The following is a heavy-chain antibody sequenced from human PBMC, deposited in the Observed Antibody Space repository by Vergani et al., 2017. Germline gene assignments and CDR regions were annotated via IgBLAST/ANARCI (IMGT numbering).Heavy chain of an antibody. CDR2: IYHSGGT. CDR3: ARDRTIAAASIGAFDI. J-gene: IGHJ3*02. Sequence: QVQLQESGPGLVKPSGTLSLTCAVSGGSISSSNWWSWVRQPPGQGLEWIGEIYHSGGTNYNPSLKSRVTISVDKSKNQFSLKLSSVTAAATAVYYCARDRTIAAASIGAFDIWGQGTMVTVAS. V-gene: IGHV4-4*02. CDR1: GGSISSSNW. D-gene: IGHD6-13*01.